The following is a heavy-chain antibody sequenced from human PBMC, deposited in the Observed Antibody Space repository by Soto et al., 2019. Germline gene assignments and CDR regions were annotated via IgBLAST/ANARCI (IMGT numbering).Heavy chain of an antibody. V-gene: IGHV1-69*01. CDR2: IIPIFGTA. CDR1: GGTFSSYA. J-gene: IGHJ3*02. D-gene: IGHD3-10*01. Sequence: QVQLVQSGAEVQKPGSSVKVSCKASGGTFSSYAISWVRQAPGQGLEWMGGIIPIFGTANYAQKFQGRVTITADESTSTAYMELSSLRSEDTAVYYCARDRGYGSGSYDAFDIWGQGTMVTVSS. CDR3: ARDRGYGSGSYDAFDI.